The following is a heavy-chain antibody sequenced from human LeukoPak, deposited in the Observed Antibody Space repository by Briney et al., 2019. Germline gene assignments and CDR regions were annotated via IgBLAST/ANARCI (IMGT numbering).Heavy chain of an antibody. CDR2: INWNGDST. D-gene: IGHD3-3*01. CDR3: ARISVFGVVHYYFDY. Sequence: PGGSLRLSCAASGFTFDDYGMSWVRQAPGKGLEWVSGINWNGDSTGYADSVKGRFTISRDNAKNSLYLQMNSLRAEDTALYYCARISVFGVVHYYFDYWGQGTLVTVSS. V-gene: IGHV3-20*04. J-gene: IGHJ4*02. CDR1: GFTFDDYG.